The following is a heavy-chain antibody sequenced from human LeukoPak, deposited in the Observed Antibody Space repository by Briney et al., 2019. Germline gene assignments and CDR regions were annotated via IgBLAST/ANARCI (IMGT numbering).Heavy chain of an antibody. CDR2: IYYSGST. V-gene: IGHV4-39*07. D-gene: IGHD5-18*01. Sequence: PSETLSLTCTVSGGSISSSSYYWGWIRQPPGKGLEWIGYIYYSGSTYYNPSLKSRVTISVDTSKNQFSLKLSSVTAADTAVYYCAREIQDGFDIWGQGTMVTVSS. CDR1: GGSISSSSYY. CDR3: AREIQDGFDI. J-gene: IGHJ3*02.